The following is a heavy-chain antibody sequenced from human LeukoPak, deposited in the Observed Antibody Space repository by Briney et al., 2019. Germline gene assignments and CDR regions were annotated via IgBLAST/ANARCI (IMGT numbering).Heavy chain of an antibody. CDR3: ARPLSIVGATIGAFDI. J-gene: IGHJ3*02. CDR1: GFTFSNYG. CDR2: MWYAGSNG. V-gene: IGHV3-33*01. Sequence: RGSLRLSCAASGFTFSNYGMYTVRQAPGKGLESVAVMWYAGSNGYHADSVKSRFTISRDNSKHTLYLHMNSLRAEDTAVYYCARPLSIVGATIGAFDIWGQGTMVTVSS. D-gene: IGHD1-26*01.